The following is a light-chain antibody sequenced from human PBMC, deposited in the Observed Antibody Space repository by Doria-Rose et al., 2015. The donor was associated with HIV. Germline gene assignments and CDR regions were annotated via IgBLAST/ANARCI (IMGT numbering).Light chain of an antibody. CDR2: RAS. J-gene: IGKJ1*01. CDR3: QQYKSYSRT. CDR1: QSISGW. V-gene: IGKV1-5*03. Sequence: MTQTPSTLSASVGDRVTITCRGSQSISGWLAWYQQKPGKAPKLLIYRASSLESGVPSRFSGSGSGTEFTLTISSLQPDDFATYYCQQYKSYSRTFGQGTKVEIK.